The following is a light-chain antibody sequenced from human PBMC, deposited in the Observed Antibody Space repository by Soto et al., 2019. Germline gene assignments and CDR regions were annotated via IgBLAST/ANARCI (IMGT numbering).Light chain of an antibody. V-gene: IGKV3-11*01. CDR3: QQRSNWPRRT. CDR2: DAS. CDR1: QSVSYY. Sequence: MVLTQSPATLSLSPGDRATLSCRASQSVSYYLAWYQQKPGQAPSLLIYDASNRATGVPARFSGSGSGTDFTLTSSTLEPEDSAVYYCQQRSNWPRRTFGGGTKVEIK. J-gene: IGKJ4*01.